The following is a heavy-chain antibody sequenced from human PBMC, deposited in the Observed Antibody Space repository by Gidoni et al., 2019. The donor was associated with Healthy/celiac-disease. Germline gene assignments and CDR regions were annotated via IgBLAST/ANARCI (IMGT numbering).Heavy chain of an antibody. Sequence: QLQLQESGPGLVKPSETLSLTCTVAGGSISRSSYYWGWIRQPPGKGLEWIGSIYDSGSTYYNPSLKSRVTISVDTSKTQFSLKLSSVTASDTAVYYCARLRSSSWAGGFDPWGQGTLVTVSS. CDR3: ARLRSSSWAGGFDP. J-gene: IGHJ5*02. D-gene: IGHD6-13*01. CDR2: IYDSGST. CDR1: GGSISRSSYY. V-gene: IGHV4-39*01.